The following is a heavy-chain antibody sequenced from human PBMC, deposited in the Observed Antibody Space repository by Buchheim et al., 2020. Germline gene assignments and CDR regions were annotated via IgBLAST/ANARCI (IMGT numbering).Heavy chain of an antibody. V-gene: IGHV4-59*01. CDR2: IYYSGST. Sequence: QVQLQESGPGLVKPSETLSLTCTVSGGSISSYYWSWIRQPPGKGLEWIGYIYYSGSTNYNPSLKSRVTISVDTSKNQFSLKLSSVTAADTAVYYCARGRLLWFGELLPSNWFDPWGQGTL. CDR1: GGSISSYY. D-gene: IGHD3-10*01. J-gene: IGHJ5*02. CDR3: ARGRLLWFGELLPSNWFDP.